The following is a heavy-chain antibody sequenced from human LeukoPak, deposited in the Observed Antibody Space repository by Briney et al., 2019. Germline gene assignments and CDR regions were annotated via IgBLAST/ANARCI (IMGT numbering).Heavy chain of an antibody. V-gene: IGHV1-69*01. Sequence: SVKVSCKASGGTFSSYAISWVRQAPGQGPEWMGGIIPIFGTANYAQKFQGRVTITADESTSTAYMELSSLRSEDTAVYYCASGGYSGYDWDLYYFDYWGQGTLVTVSS. J-gene: IGHJ4*02. D-gene: IGHD5-12*01. CDR3: ASGGYSGYDWDLYYFDY. CDR1: GGTFSSYA. CDR2: IIPIFGTA.